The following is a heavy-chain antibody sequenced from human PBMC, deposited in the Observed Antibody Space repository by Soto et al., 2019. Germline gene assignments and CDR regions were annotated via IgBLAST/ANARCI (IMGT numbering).Heavy chain of an antibody. Sequence: QVQLVQSGAEVKKPGSSVKVSCTAPGGTFSSYAISWVRQAPGQGLEWMGGIIPIFGTAKNAQKFQGRVTITADESTSTGYMELSSLRSEDTAVYYCARSQGGSSSLDIYYYYYYGMDVWGQGTTVTVSS. CDR2: IIPIFGTA. D-gene: IGHD2-15*01. J-gene: IGHJ6*02. CDR1: GGTFSSYA. V-gene: IGHV1-69*01. CDR3: ARSQGGSSSLDIYYYYYYGMDV.